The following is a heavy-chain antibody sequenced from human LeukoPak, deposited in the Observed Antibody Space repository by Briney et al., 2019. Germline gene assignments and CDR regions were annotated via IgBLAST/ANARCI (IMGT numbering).Heavy chain of an antibody. CDR1: GFTFSSYR. V-gene: IGHV3-21*01. Sequence: PGGSLRLSCVGSGFTFSSYRMHWVRQAPGKGLEWVSSFSSGRSYLYYADSVKGRFTMSRDNSKNSVYLQMSSLTVEDTALYYCARDSDNWYVNGLDSWGQGILVTVSS. CDR3: ARDSDNWYVNGLDS. CDR2: FSSGRSYL. D-gene: IGHD5-24*01. J-gene: IGHJ4*02.